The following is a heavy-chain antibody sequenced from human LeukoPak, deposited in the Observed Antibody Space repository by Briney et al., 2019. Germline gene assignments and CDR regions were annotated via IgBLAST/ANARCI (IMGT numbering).Heavy chain of an antibody. Sequence: SETLSLTCTVSGGSISSYYWSWIRQPPGKGLEWIGYIYYGGSTNYNPSLKSRVTISVDTSKNQFSLKQSSVTAADTAAYYCARSDYGGNSYYFDLWGQGTLVSVSS. CDR1: GGSISSYY. J-gene: IGHJ4*02. V-gene: IGHV4-59*08. CDR3: ARSDYGGNSYYFDL. CDR2: IYYGGST. D-gene: IGHD4-23*01.